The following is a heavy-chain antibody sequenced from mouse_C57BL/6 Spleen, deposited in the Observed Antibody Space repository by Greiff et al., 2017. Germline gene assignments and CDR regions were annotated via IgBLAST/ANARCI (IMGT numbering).Heavy chain of an antibody. V-gene: IGHV1-55*01. D-gene: IGHD2-4*01. CDR1: GYTFTSYW. CDR2: IYPGSGST. J-gene: IGHJ3*01. CDR3: ARLERVYYDYDGGSGWCAY. Sequence: QVQLQQPGAELVKPGASVKLSCKASGYTFTSYWITWVKQRPGQGLEWIGDIYPGSGSTNYNEKFKSKATLTVDKSSSTAYMPLSSLTSEDSAVXYCARLERVYYDYDGGSGWCAYWGQGTLVTVSA.